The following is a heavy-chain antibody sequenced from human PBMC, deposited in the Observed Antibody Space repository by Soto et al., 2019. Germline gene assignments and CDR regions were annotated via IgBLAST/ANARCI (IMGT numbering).Heavy chain of an antibody. CDR3: AKDLNSYDSSGYYFGPYYYYYGMDV. D-gene: IGHD3-22*01. V-gene: IGHV3-23*01. CDR1: GFPFSSYA. J-gene: IGHJ6*02. CDR2: IRGSGGST. Sequence: GSLRLSCAAPGFPFSSYAMSWVRQAPGEGLEWVSAIRGSGGSTYYADSVKGRFTISRDNSKNTLYLQMNSLRAEDTAVYYCAKDLNSYDSSGYYFGPYYYYYGMDVWGQGTTVTVSS.